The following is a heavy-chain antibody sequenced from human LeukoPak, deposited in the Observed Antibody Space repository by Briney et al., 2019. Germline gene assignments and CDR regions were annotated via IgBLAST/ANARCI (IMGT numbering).Heavy chain of an antibody. CDR1: GFTFSSYG. V-gene: IGHV3-23*01. J-gene: IGHJ5*02. CDR3: AKNDHSGWYVGRYNWFDP. CDR2: ISGSGGTT. D-gene: IGHD6-19*01. Sequence: LAGGPLRLSCAASGFTFSSYGMSWVRQAPGKGLEWVSAISGSGGTTYYADSVKGRFTISRDNSKNTLYLQMNSLRAEDTAVYYCAKNDHSGWYVGRYNWFDPWGQGTLVTVSS.